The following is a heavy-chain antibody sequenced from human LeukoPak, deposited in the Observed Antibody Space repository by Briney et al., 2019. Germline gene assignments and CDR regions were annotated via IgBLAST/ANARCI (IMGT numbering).Heavy chain of an antibody. V-gene: IGHV3-64*01. Sequence: GGSLRLSCAASGFTFSSYAMHWVRQAPGKGLKYVSAISSNGGSTYYANSVKGRFTISRDNSKNTLYLQMGSLRAEDMAVYYCARDYPLGIGAFDIWGQGTMVTVSS. J-gene: IGHJ3*02. D-gene: IGHD3-16*01. CDR3: ARDYPLGIGAFDI. CDR2: ISSNGGST. CDR1: GFTFSSYA.